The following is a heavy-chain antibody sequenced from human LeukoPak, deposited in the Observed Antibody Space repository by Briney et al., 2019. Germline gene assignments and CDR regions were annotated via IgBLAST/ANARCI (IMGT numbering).Heavy chain of an antibody. CDR3: ARVLYDFWSGYYNHYCGMDV. Sequence: GGSLRLSCAASGFSFSNYAMTWVRQAPGKGLEWVSYISSSGSTIYYADSVKGRFTISRDNAKNSLYLQMNSLRAEDTAVYYCARVLYDFWSGYYNHYCGMDVWGQGTTVTVSS. J-gene: IGHJ6*02. V-gene: IGHV3-48*03. D-gene: IGHD3-3*01. CDR2: ISSSGSTI. CDR1: GFSFSNYA.